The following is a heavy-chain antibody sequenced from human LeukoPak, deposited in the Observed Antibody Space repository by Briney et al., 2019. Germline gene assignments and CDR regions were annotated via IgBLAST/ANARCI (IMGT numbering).Heavy chain of an antibody. D-gene: IGHD6-19*01. J-gene: IGHJ4*02. CDR1: GGSISPYY. CDR2: IYYNGNT. V-gene: IGHV4-59*01. Sequence: SETLSLTCTVSGGSISPYYWGWIRQPPGKGLESIGYIYYNGNTNYNPSLRSRVTISVDTSKNQFSLRLSSVTAADTAVYYCGRGGWYKDYWGQGTLVTVSS. CDR3: GRGGWYKDY.